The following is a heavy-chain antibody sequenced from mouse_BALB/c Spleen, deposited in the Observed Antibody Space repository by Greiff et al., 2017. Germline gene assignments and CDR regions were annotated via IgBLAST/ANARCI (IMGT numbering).Heavy chain of an antibody. J-gene: IGHJ3*01. CDR2: INTYNDGT. Sequence: VQLQQSGPELVKPGASVKMSCTASGYTFTSYVMYWVKQKPGQGLEWIGSINTYNDGTKYNEKLKGKATMTSDKSSSTAYMELSSLTSEDAAVYYCARGALAWFAYWGQGTLVTVSA. CDR3: ARGALAWFAY. CDR1: GYTFTSYV. V-gene: IGHV1-14*01.